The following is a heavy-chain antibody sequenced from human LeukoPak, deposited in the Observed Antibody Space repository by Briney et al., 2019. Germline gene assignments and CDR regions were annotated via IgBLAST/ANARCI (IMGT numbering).Heavy chain of an antibody. D-gene: IGHD3-10*02. J-gene: IGHJ6*02. V-gene: IGHV3-43D*03. CDR2: ISWDGGST. CDR3: AKDSVRGAYYYYGMDV. CDR1: GFTFDDYA. Sequence: GGSLRLSCAASGFTFDDYAMHWVRQAPGKGLEWVSLISWDGGSTYYADSVKGRFTISRDNSKNSLYLQMNSLRAEDTALYYCAKDSVRGAYYYYGMDVWGQGTTVTVSS.